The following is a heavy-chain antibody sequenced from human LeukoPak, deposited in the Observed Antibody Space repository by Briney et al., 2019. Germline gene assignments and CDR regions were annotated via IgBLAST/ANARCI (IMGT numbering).Heavy chain of an antibody. CDR3: ARREWLANWFDP. V-gene: IGHV4-34*01. CDR1: GGSFSGYY. J-gene: IGHJ5*02. Sequence: PSETLSLTCAVYGGSFSGYYWSWIRQPPGKGLEWIGEINHSGSTNYNPSLKSRVTISVDTSKNQFSLKLSSVTAADTAVYYCARREWLANWFDPWGQGTLVTVSS. CDR2: INHSGST. D-gene: IGHD6-19*01.